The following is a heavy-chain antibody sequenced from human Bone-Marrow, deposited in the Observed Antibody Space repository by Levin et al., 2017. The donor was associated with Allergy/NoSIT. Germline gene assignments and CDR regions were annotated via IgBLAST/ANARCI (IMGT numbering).Heavy chain of an antibody. Sequence: SLKISCAASGFKFTEFAVHWVRQAPGKGLEWVSGISRGGDSLGYADSVEGRFTISRDNAKNSLYLQLNSLRVEDTALYYCVKGISGSYSSGYFDSWGQGTLVTVSS. CDR3: VKGISGSYSSGYFDS. V-gene: IGHV3-9*01. J-gene: IGHJ4*02. CDR1: GFKFTEFA. CDR2: ISRGGDSL. D-gene: IGHD1-26*01.